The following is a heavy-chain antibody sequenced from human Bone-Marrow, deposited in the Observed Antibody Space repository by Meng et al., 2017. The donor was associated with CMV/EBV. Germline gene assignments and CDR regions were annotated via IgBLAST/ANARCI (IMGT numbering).Heavy chain of an antibody. CDR3: AKGARWEVPAARDLFDY. Sequence: GESLKISCAASGFTFSSYAMHWVRQAPGKGLEWVAFIRYDGSNKYYADSVKGRFTISRDNSKNTLYLQMNSLRAEDTAVYYCAKGARWEVPAARDLFDYWGQGTLVTVSS. V-gene: IGHV3-30*02. D-gene: IGHD2-2*01. CDR2: IRYDGSNK. J-gene: IGHJ4*02. CDR1: GFTFSSYA.